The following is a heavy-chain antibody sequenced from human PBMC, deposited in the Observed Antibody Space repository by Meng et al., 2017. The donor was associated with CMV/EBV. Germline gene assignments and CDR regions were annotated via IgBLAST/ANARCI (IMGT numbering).Heavy chain of an antibody. J-gene: IGHJ6*02. Sequence: SVKVSCKASGGTFSSYAISWVRQAPGQGLEWMGGIIPIFGIANYAQKFQGRVTITTDESTSTAYMELSSLRSEDTAVYYCARGREPAARLDYYGMDVWGQGTTVTVSS. D-gene: IGHD2-2*01. V-gene: IGHV1-69*05. CDR1: GGTFSSYA. CDR3: ARGREPAARLDYYGMDV. CDR2: IIPIFGIA.